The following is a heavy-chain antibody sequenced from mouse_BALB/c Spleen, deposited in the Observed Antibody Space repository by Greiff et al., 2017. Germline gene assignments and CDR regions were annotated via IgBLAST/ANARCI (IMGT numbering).Heavy chain of an antibody. V-gene: IGHV5-4*02. D-gene: IGHD1-1*01. CDR1: GFTFSDYY. J-gene: IGHJ4*01. CDR2: ISDGGSYT. CDR3: ARGDYYYGSSRAMDY. Sequence: EVQVVESGGGLVKPGGSLKLSCAASGFTFSDYYMYWVRQTPEKRLEWVATISDGGSYTYYPDSVKGRFTISRDNAKNNLYLQMSSLKSEDTAMYYCARGDYYYGSSRAMDYWGQGTSVTVSS.